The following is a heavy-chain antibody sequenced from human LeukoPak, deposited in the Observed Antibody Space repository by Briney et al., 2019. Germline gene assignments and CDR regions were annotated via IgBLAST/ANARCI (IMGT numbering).Heavy chain of an antibody. CDR1: GFTFDDYA. CDR2: ISWNSGSI. Sequence: PGGSLRLSCAASGFTFDDYAMHWVRHAPGKGLEWVSGISWNSGSIGYADSVKGRFTISRDNAKNSLYLQMNSLRAGDTALYYCAKDSGYYYDSGAFDIWGQGTMVTVSS. D-gene: IGHD3-22*01. J-gene: IGHJ3*02. CDR3: AKDSGYYYDSGAFDI. V-gene: IGHV3-9*01.